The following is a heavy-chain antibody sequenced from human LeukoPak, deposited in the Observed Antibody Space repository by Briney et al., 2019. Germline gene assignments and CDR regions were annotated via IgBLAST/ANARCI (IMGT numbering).Heavy chain of an antibody. CDR2: ISWNSGSI. Sequence: PGGSLRLSCAASGFTLDDYAMHWVRQAPGKGLEWVSGISWNSGSIGYADSVKGRFTISRDNAKNSLYLQMNSLRAEDTALYYCAKELEPYGDYVTFYGMEVWGQGTTVTVSS. D-gene: IGHD4-17*01. V-gene: IGHV3-9*01. CDR3: AKELEPYGDYVTFYGMEV. CDR1: GFTLDDYA. J-gene: IGHJ6*02.